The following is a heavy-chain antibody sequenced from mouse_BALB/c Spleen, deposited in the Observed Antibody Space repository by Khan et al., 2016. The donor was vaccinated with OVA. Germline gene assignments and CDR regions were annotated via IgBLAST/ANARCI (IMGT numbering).Heavy chain of an antibody. Sequence: EVQLLETGGGLVKPGGSLKLSCAASGFTFSTYAMSWVRQTPEKRLEWVATISSDGDYTYYPDNVTGRFTISRDNAKNTLYLQMSSLRSEDTAMYYCASSAYGNFAYWGQGTLVTVSA. J-gene: IGHJ3*01. CDR1: GFTFSTYA. D-gene: IGHD2-1*01. CDR3: ASSAYGNFAY. CDR2: ISSDGDYT. V-gene: IGHV5-9-3*01.